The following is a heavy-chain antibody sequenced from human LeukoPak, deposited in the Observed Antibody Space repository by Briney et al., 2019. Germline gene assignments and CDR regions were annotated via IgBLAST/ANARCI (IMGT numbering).Heavy chain of an antibody. CDR3: AREPIAVAAIDY. J-gene: IGHJ4*02. D-gene: IGHD6-19*01. V-gene: IGHV1-2*02. CDR1: GYTFTGYY. CDR2: INPNSGGT. Sequence: GASVKVSCKASGYTFTGYYMHWVRQAPGQGLEWMGWINPNSGGTNYAQKFQGRVTMTRDTSISTAYMELSRLRSDDTAVYYCAREPIAVAAIDYWDQGTLVTVSS.